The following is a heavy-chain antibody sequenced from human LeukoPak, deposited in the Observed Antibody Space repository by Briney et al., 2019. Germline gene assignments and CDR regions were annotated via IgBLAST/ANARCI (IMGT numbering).Heavy chain of an antibody. CDR1: GFTFSSYG. Sequence: GGSLRLSCAASGFTFSSYGMHWVRQAPGKGLEWVAVISYGGSNKYYADSVKGRFTISRDNSKNTLYLQMNSLRAEDTAVYYCAKDLAIVVVPAAIYYYYGMDVWGKGTTVTVSS. CDR3: AKDLAIVVVPAAIYYYYGMDV. CDR2: ISYGGSNK. V-gene: IGHV3-30*18. D-gene: IGHD2-2*01. J-gene: IGHJ6*04.